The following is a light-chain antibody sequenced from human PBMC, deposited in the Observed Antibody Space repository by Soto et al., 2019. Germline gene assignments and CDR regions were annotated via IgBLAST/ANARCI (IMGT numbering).Light chain of an antibody. CDR1: QSVLYSSNNKNY. V-gene: IGKV4-1*01. J-gene: IGKJ2*01. CDR3: QQYESTPPT. CDR2: WAS. Sequence: DIVMTQSPDSLAVSLGERATINCKSSQSVLYSSNNKNYLAWYQQRPGQPPKLLIYWASTRESGVPDRFSGSWLRTNFTLTMTNLQAEDVAVYYCQQYESTPPTFGQGTKMEIK.